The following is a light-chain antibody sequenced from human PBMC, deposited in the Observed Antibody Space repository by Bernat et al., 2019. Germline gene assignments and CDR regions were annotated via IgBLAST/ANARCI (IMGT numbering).Light chain of an antibody. J-gene: IGLJ1*01. CDR2: AVA. CDR1: SSDIGSYNY. Sequence: QSALTQPASVSGSPGQSNTISCIGTSSDIGSYNYVSWYQQHPGKAPNLLIYAVANRPSGVSNRFSASKSGNTASLTISGLQAEDESDYYCSSYTRSATYVFGTGTKVTVL. CDR3: SSYTRSATYV. V-gene: IGLV2-14*03.